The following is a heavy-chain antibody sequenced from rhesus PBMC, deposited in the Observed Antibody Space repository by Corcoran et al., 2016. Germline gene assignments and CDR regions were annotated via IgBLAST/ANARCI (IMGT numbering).Heavy chain of an antibody. V-gene: IGHV4-173*01. D-gene: IGHD4-29*01. J-gene: IGHJ2*01. CDR3: ARGTVARYWYFDL. Sequence: QVQLQESGPGLVKPSATLSPTCPVSGGSISHNHWSWIRQPPRNGLEWIGRISGSGGSTDYNPSLKCQVTISTDTSKNQCSLKLSSVTAADTAVYYCARGTVARYWYFDLWGPGTPITISS. CDR1: GGSISHNH. CDR2: ISGSGGST.